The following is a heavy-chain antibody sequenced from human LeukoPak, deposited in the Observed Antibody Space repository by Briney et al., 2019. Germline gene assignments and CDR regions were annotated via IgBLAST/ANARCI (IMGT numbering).Heavy chain of an antibody. CDR1: GFTLSTYS. Sequence: PGGSLRLSCGGSGFTLSTYSMSWVRQAPGNGLEGVAYIKADGSETYYVDFVRGRFTISRDSATNSLYLQMNSLRDEDTAVYYCARSITMIPEDYWGQGTLVTVSS. D-gene: IGHD3-22*01. CDR2: IKADGSET. CDR3: ARSITMIPEDY. J-gene: IGHJ4*02. V-gene: IGHV3-7*04.